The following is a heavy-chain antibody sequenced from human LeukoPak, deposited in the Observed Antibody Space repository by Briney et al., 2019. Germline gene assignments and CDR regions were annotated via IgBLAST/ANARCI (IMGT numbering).Heavy chain of an antibody. V-gene: IGHV2-70*11. J-gene: IGHJ4*02. CDR1: GFSLSSSGMC. Sequence: SGPTLVNPTQTLTLTCTFSGFSLSSSGMCVTWIRQPPGKALEWLARIDWDDDKYYSTSLKTRLTISKDTSKNQVVLTMTNVDPVDTGTYYCARTRRDGYNYYFDYWGQGTLVTVSS. CDR3: ARTRRDGYNYYFDY. CDR2: IDWDDDK. D-gene: IGHD5-24*01.